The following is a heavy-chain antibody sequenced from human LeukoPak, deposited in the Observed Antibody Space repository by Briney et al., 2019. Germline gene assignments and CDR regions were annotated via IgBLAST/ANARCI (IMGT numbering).Heavy chain of an antibody. CDR1: GDSVSDTIYY. V-gene: IGHV4-39*01. J-gene: IGHJ4*02. Sequence: SETLSLTCTVSGDSVSDTIYYWGWLRQPPGQGLQWIGNIYYTGSTYYNPSLRSRVTMSVDTSKNQFSLKMSSVTTADTAVYYCARLSKGRFFDYVFDFWGQGTLLTVSS. CDR2: IYYTGST. CDR3: ARLSKGRFFDYVFDF. D-gene: IGHD3-9*01.